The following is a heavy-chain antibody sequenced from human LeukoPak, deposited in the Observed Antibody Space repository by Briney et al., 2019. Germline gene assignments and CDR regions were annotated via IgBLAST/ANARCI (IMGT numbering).Heavy chain of an antibody. CDR3: ARHGRENGVAAANTGFDY. D-gene: IGHD6-13*01. V-gene: IGHV4-39*01. CDR2: VYYSGSS. Sequence: SETLSLTCTVSGGSISSSSYYWGWIRRAPGKGLEWIGSVYYSGSSYCNPSLKSRVTISADTSKNQFSLKLSSVTATDTAVYYCARHGRENGVAAANTGFDYWGQGTLVTVSS. J-gene: IGHJ4*02. CDR1: GGSISSSSYY.